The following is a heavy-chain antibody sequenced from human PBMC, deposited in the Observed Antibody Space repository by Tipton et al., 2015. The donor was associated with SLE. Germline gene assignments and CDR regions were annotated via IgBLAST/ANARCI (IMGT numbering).Heavy chain of an antibody. CDR3: AKDAVWNDYIWRNYRAWFDY. V-gene: IGHV3-30*02. Sequence: SLRLSCAASGFLFSTSGMHWVRQAPGKGLEWLTFIRHDESNKYYADSVKGRFTISRDNSKNTVSLQMNSLRAEDTAVYYCAKDAVWNDYIWRNYRAWFDYWGQGTLVTVSS. CDR1: GFLFSTSG. CDR2: IRHDESNK. D-gene: IGHD3-16*02. J-gene: IGHJ4*02.